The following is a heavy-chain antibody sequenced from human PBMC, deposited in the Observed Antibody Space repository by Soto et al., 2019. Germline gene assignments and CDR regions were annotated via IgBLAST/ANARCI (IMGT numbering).Heavy chain of an antibody. Sequence: EVQLLEYGGGLIEPGGSQRLSCAASGFSFSICAMSWVRKAPGRGLERVSGISGSGVSTYYADSVKGRFTISRDNSKNTLYLQMNNLRDEDTAVYYCAKDRGVTTYWFDPWGQGTLVTVSS. CDR2: ISGSGVST. D-gene: IGHD3-10*01. CDR1: GFSFSICA. V-gene: IGHV3-23*01. CDR3: AKDRGVTTYWFDP. J-gene: IGHJ5*02.